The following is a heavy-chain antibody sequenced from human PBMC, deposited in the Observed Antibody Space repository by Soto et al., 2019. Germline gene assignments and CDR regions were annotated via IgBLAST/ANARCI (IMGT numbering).Heavy chain of an antibody. D-gene: IGHD1-26*01. CDR1: GFTFSINS. Sequence: VGXLRLSFAASGFTFSINSMSWVRQAPGEGLEWVSAIRDSEERILYVDSVKGRFTISREHSKNNLYLQMDSPRAEATAVYYCVTLALGKFDYWGQGNLVTVSS. J-gene: IGHJ4*02. CDR2: IRDSEERI. V-gene: IGHV3-23*01. CDR3: VTLALGKFDY.